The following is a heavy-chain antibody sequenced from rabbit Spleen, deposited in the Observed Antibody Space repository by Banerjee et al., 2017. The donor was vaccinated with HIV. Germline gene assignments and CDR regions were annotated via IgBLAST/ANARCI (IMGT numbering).Heavy chain of an antibody. Sequence: QSLEESGGDLVKPGASLTLTCTASGISFSRSSYMCWVRQAPGKGLEWIACIDTGSAGFSFFATWAKGRFTCSKTSSTTVPLQMTRLTAADTATYFCARDTSTSFSSYGMDLWGPGTLVTVS. V-gene: IGHV1S40*01. CDR3: ARDTSTSFSSYGMDL. J-gene: IGHJ6*01. CDR1: GISFSRSSY. CDR2: IDTGSAGFS. D-gene: IGHD1-1*01.